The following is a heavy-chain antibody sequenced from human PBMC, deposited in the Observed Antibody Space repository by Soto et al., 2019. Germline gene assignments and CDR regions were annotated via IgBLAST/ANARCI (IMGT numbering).Heavy chain of an antibody. V-gene: IGHV1-2*02. CDR1: GYTFTGYY. D-gene: IGHD3-22*01. CDR2: INPNSGGT. CDR3: ARVLSRGSSRYYYVGY. Sequence: ASVKVSCKASGYTFTGYYMHWVRQAPGQGLEWMGWINPNSGGTNYAQKFQGRVTMTRDTSISTAYMELSRLRSDDTAVYYCARVLSRGSSRYYYVGYWGQGTLVTVSS. J-gene: IGHJ4*02.